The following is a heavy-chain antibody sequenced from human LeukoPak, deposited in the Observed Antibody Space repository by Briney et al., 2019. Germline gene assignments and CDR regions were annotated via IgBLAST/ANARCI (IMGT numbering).Heavy chain of an antibody. Sequence: GGSLRLSCAASGFTFSSYAMSWVRQAPGKGLEWVSAISGSGGSTYYVDSVKGRFTISRDNSKNTLYLQMNSLRAEDTAVYYCAKGLPHYPQDIVVVPAAQTAFDIWGQGTMVTVSS. CDR3: AKGLPHYPQDIVVVPAAQTAFDI. D-gene: IGHD2-2*01. J-gene: IGHJ3*02. CDR2: ISGSGGST. CDR1: GFTFSSYA. V-gene: IGHV3-23*01.